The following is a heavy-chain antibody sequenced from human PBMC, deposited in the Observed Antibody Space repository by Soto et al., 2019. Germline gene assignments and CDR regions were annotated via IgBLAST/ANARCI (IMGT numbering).Heavy chain of an antibody. D-gene: IGHD3-22*01. CDR3: ARSGLYDSSTRPNDY. Sequence: SETLSLTCAVYGGSFSGYYWSWIRQPPGKGLEWIGEINHSGSTNYNPSLKSRVTISVDTSKNQFSLKLSSVTAADTAVYYCARSGLYDSSTRPNDYWGQGTLVTVSS. CDR1: GGSFSGYY. CDR2: INHSGST. J-gene: IGHJ4*02. V-gene: IGHV4-34*01.